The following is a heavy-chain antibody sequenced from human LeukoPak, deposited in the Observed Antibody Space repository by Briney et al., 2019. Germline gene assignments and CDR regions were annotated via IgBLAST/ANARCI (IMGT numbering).Heavy chain of an antibody. Sequence: SETLSLTCAVSGGSISRYYWSWIRQPPGKGLEWIGYIYYSGSTNYNPSLKSRVTISVDTSKNQFSLKLSSVTAADTAVYYCARGSRVVVIGYWGQGTLVTVSS. CDR3: ARGSRVVVIGY. CDR2: IYYSGST. V-gene: IGHV4-59*01. D-gene: IGHD3-22*01. J-gene: IGHJ4*02. CDR1: GGSISRYY.